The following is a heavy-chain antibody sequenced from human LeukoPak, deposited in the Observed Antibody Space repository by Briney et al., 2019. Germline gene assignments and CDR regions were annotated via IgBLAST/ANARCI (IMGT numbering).Heavy chain of an antibody. D-gene: IGHD6-19*01. CDR3: ARGAPPYSSGWYFFYYYYGMDV. Sequence: GGSLRLSCAASGFTFSSYWMHWVRQAPGKGLVWVSRINSDGSSTSYADSVKGRFTISRDNAKNTLYLQMNSLRAEDTAVYYCARGAPPYSSGWYFFYYYYGMDVRGQGTTVTVSS. V-gene: IGHV3-74*01. CDR1: GFTFSSYW. CDR2: INSDGSST. J-gene: IGHJ6*02.